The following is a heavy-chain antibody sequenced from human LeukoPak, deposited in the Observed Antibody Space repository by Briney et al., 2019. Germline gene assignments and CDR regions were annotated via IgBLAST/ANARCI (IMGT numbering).Heavy chain of an antibody. CDR3: ARVNVDTAMVSHYYYGMDV. D-gene: IGHD5-18*01. V-gene: IGHV1-69*13. Sequence: GASVKVSCKASGYTFTSYGISWVRQAPGQGLEWMGGIIPIFGTANYAQKFQGRVTITADESTSTAYMELSSLRSEDTAVYYCARVNVDTAMVSHYYYGMDVWGQGTTVTVSS. CDR1: GYTFTSYG. CDR2: IIPIFGTA. J-gene: IGHJ6*02.